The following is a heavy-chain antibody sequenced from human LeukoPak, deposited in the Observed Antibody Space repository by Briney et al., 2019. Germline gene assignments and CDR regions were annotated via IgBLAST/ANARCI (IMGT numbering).Heavy chain of an antibody. CDR2: ISAYNGNT. Sequence: ASVKVSCKASGYTFTGYYMHWVRQAPGQGLEWMGWISAYNGNTNYAQKLQGRVTMTTDTSTSTAYMELRSLRSDDTAVYYCARPMVRGVILPLDYWGQGTLVTVSS. V-gene: IGHV1-18*04. CDR3: ARPMVRGVILPLDY. CDR1: GYTFTGYY. D-gene: IGHD3-10*01. J-gene: IGHJ4*02.